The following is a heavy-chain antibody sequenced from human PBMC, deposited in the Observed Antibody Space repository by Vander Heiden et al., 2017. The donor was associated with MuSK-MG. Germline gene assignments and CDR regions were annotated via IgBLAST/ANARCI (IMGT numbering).Heavy chain of an antibody. V-gene: IGHV4-38-2*01. Sequence: QVQLQESGPGLVKPSETLSLTCAVSGYSISSGYYWGWIRQPPGKGLEWIGSIYHSGSTYYNPSLKRRVTISVDTSKNQFSLKLSSVTAADTAVYYCAESKYSGYDYGYWCQGTLVTVSS. CDR3: AESKYSGYDYGY. CDR2: IYHSGST. CDR1: GYSISSGYY. J-gene: IGHJ4*02. D-gene: IGHD5-12*01.